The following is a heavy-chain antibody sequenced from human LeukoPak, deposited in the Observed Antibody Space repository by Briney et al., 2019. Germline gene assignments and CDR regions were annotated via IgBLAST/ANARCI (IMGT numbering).Heavy chain of an antibody. D-gene: IGHD2-15*01. J-gene: IGHJ3*02. CDR1: GFTFSTYW. V-gene: IGHV3-7*01. Sequence: GGSLRLSCAASGFTFSTYWMSWVRQAPGKGLEWVANIKQDGSEKYYVDPVKGRFTVSRDNAKNSMYLQMSSLRAEDTAVYYCARNGGGLGIWGQGTMVTVSS. CDR3: ARNGGGLGI. CDR2: IKQDGSEK.